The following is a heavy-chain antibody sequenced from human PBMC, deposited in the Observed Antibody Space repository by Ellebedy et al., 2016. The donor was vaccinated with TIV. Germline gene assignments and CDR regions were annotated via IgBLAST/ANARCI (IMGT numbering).Heavy chain of an antibody. D-gene: IGHD4-17*01. CDR2: IYQDGSEQ. Sequence: PGGSLRLSCAASGFIFRSYWMSWVRQAPGKGLEWLANIYQDGSEQYYVDSVKGRFTISRDNAKNSVYLQMNSLRAEDTAVYYCARRGSYGDYSVQVNSWFDLWGQGTLVTVSA. CDR1: GFIFRSYW. V-gene: IGHV3-7*01. CDR3: ARRGSYGDYSVQVNSWFDL. J-gene: IGHJ5*02.